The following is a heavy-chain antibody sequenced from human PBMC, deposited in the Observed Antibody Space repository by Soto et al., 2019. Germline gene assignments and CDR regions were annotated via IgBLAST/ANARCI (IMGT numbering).Heavy chain of an antibody. D-gene: IGHD1-7*01. V-gene: IGHV4-59*01. J-gene: IGHJ6*02. CDR1: GGSISSYY. CDR2: IYYSGST. Sequence: SETLSLTCTVSGGSISSYYWSWIRQPPGKGLEWIGYIYYSGSTNYNPSLKSRVTISVDTSKNQFSLKLSSVTAADTAVYYCARATGNWNYGYYYYGMDVWGQGTTVTVS. CDR3: ARATGNWNYGYYYYGMDV.